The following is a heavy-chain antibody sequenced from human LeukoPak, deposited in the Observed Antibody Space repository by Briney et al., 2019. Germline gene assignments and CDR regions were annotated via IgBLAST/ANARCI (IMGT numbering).Heavy chain of an antibody. D-gene: IGHD1-1*01. CDR1: GYTFTGYY. V-gene: IGHV1-2*02. CDR2: INPNSGGT. J-gene: IGHJ4*02. CDR3: ARADNWNDGNFDY. Sequence: ASVKVSCKASGYTFTGYYMHWVRQAAGQGVEGMGGINPNSGGTNYAQKSQGRVTMTRDTSISTAYMELSRLRSDDTAVYYCARADNWNDGNFDYWGQGTLVTVSS.